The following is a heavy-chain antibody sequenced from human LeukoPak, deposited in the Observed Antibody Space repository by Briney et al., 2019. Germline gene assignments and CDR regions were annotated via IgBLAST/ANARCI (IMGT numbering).Heavy chain of an antibody. CDR3: ASHLWFGEGTFDY. J-gene: IGHJ4*02. CDR2: IYTRGGT. V-gene: IGHV4-4*07. CDR1: GGSISSYY. Sequence: SETLSLTCTVSGGSISSYYWSWIRQPAGKGLDWIGRIYTRGGTNHNPSLKSRVTMSVDTSKNQFSLKLSSVTAADTAVYYCASHLWFGEGTFDYWGQGTLVTVSS. D-gene: IGHD3-10*01.